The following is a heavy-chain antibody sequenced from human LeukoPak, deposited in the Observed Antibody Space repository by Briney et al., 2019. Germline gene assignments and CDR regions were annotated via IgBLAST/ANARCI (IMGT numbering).Heavy chain of an antibody. J-gene: IGHJ5*02. CDR1: GFSFSSYE. CDR3: AKGPGARGRLNWFDP. D-gene: IGHD5-12*01. V-gene: IGHV3-48*03. Sequence: GRSLRLSCVASGFSFSSYEMNSVRQAPGKGLECVSYITGNSDTRYYADSVKGRFTISRDNAKNSLYLQMNSLRPEDTAVYYCAKGPGARGRLNWFDPWGQGTLVTVSS. CDR2: ITGNSDTR.